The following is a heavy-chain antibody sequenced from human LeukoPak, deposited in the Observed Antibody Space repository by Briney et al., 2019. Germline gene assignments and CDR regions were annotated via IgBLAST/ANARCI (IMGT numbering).Heavy chain of an antibody. J-gene: IGHJ4*02. Sequence: TSETLSLTCTVSGGSISSYYWSWIRQPPGKGLEWIGYIYYNGGTNYNPSLKSRVTISVDTSKNQFSLQLSSVTAADTAVYYCASGAYGSGNFGYWGQGTLVTVSS. CDR3: ASGAYGSGNFGY. CDR2: IYYNGGT. CDR1: GGSISSYY. V-gene: IGHV4-59*01. D-gene: IGHD3-10*01.